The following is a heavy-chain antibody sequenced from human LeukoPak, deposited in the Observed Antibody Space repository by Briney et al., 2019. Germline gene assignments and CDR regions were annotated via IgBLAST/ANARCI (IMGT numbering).Heavy chain of an antibody. CDR1: GGSISSGSYY. CDR2: IYTSGST. V-gene: IGHV4-61*02. J-gene: IGHJ6*03. CDR3: ARSYYMDV. Sequence: SQTLSLTCTVSGGSISSGSYYWSWIRQPAGKGLEWIGRIYTSGSTNYNPSLKSRVTISVDTSKNQFSLKLSSVTAAYTAVYYCARSYYMDVWGKGTTVTVSS.